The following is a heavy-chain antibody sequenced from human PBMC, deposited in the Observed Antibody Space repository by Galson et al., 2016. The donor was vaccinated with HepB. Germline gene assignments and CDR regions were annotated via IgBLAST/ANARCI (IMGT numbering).Heavy chain of an antibody. J-gene: IGHJ4*02. V-gene: IGHV3-53*01. CDR2: IYSGGST. CDR1: GFSFSSFN. Sequence: SLRLSCAASGFSFSSFNMNWVRQAPGKGLEWVSVIYSGGSTYYADSVKGRFTLSRDNSKNTVYLQMNSLRDEDTAVYYCVSSSNYYISDSWGQGTLVTVS. D-gene: IGHD3-22*01. CDR3: VSSSNYYISDS.